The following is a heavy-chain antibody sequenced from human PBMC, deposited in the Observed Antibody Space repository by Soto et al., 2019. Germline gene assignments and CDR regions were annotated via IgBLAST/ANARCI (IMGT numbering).Heavy chain of an antibody. V-gene: IGHV1-3*01. CDR3: ARDDAGMLRGVIMEGWFVP. D-gene: IGHD3-10*01. Sequence: QVQLVQSGAEVKKPGASVKVSCKASGYTFTSYAMHWVRQAPGQRLEWMGWIKAGNGNTKYSQKFKGRLTITRDPSAIKVYMEMSCLRSEDTAVYYCARDDAGMLRGVIMEGWFVPWRQGPLVTVSS. CDR1: GYTFTSYA. J-gene: IGHJ5*02. CDR2: IKAGNGNT.